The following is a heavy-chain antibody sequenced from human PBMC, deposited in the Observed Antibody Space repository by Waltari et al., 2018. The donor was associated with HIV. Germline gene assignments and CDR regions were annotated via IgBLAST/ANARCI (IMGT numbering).Heavy chain of an antibody. D-gene: IGHD3-16*01. CDR1: AFTLCRYG. CDR3: VKERGPFNGFDI. J-gene: IGHJ3*02. Sequence: QVYLMASGGGVVQPGGSLKLSCSASAFTLCRYGMHWVRQAPGKGLEWVAVIWSDGYNKFYADSVRGRFTFSRDNSKYTLSLQMNSLRAEDTALYYCVKERGPFNGFDIWGQGTMVTVSS. V-gene: IGHV3-33*06. CDR2: IWSDGYNK.